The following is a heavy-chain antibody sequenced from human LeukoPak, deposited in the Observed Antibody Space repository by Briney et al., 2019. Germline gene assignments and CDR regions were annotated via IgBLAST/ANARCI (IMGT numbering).Heavy chain of an antibody. CDR1: GFTFSNAW. Sequence: NPGGSLRLSCAASGFTFSNAWMSWVRQAPGKGLEWVGRIKSKTDGGTTDYAAPVKGRFTISRDDSKNTLYLQMNSLKTEDTAVYYCTILYPVSSSWVYYYYYMDVWGKGTTVTVSS. CDR2: IKSKTDGGTT. CDR3: TILYPVSSSWVYYYYYMDV. D-gene: IGHD6-6*01. J-gene: IGHJ6*03. V-gene: IGHV3-15*01.